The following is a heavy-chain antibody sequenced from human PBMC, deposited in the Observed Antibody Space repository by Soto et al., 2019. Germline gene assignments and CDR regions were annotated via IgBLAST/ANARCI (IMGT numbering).Heavy chain of an antibody. J-gene: IGHJ4*02. CDR2: IRSKANSYAT. CDR3: TRHRDYCSGGNCYAPGFDY. CDR1: GFTFSGSA. V-gene: IGHV3-73*02. D-gene: IGHD2-15*01. Sequence: EVQLVESGGGLVQPGGSLKLSCAASGFTFSGSAMHWVRQASGKGLEWVGRIRSKANSYATAYAASVKGRFTISRDDSNNTAYLQMNRLKTEDTAVYYCTRHRDYCSGGNCYAPGFDYWGQGTLVTVSS.